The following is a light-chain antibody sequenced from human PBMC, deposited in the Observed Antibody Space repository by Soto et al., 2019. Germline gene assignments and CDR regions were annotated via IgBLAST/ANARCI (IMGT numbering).Light chain of an antibody. V-gene: IGLV1-47*01. CDR1: SSNIGTNY. CDR3: AAWDDSLSGVV. J-gene: IGLJ3*02. CDR2: GNN. Sequence: QSVLTQPPSASGTPGQTVTISSSGSSSNIGTNYVSWYQQLPGTAPKLLIYGNNQRPSGVPDRFSGSRSGTSASLAISGLRSEDEADYYCAAWDDSLSGVVFGGGTKLT.